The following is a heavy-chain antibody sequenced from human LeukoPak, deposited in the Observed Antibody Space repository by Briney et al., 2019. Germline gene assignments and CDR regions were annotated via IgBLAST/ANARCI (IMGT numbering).Heavy chain of an antibody. D-gene: IGHD6-6*01. Sequence: SETLSLTCTVSGGSISSSSYYWGWIRQPPGKGLEWIGSIYYSGSTYYNPSLKSRVTISVDTSKNQFSLKLSSVTAADTAVYYCARLYRAARLGYYYMDVWGKGTTVTVSS. J-gene: IGHJ6*03. CDR3: ARLYRAARLGYYYMDV. CDR1: GGSISSSSYY. CDR2: IYYSGST. V-gene: IGHV4-39*01.